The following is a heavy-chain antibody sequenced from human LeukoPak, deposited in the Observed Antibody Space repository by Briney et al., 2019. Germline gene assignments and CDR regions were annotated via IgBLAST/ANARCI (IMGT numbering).Heavy chain of an antibody. J-gene: IGHJ4*02. Sequence: PGGPLRLSCAASGFTFNSHAMSWVRQAPGKGLEWVSAISGSGGSTYYADSVKGRFAISRDNSKNTLYLQMNSLRAEDTAVYYCATGAGWPSFFFDYWGQGTLVTVSS. CDR1: GFTFNSHA. D-gene: IGHD3-3*02. CDR2: ISGSGGST. CDR3: ATGAGWPSFFFDY. V-gene: IGHV3-23*01.